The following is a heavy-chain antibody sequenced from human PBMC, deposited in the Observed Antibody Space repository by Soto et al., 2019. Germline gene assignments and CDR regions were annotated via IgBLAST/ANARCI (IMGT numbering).Heavy chain of an antibody. CDR2: INAGNGNT. D-gene: IGHD6-13*01. CDR1: GYTFTSSA. J-gene: IGHJ6*03. V-gene: IGHV1-3*01. Sequence: ASVKVSCKASGYTFTSSAMHWVRQAPGQRLEWMGWINAGNGNTKYSQKFQGRVTITRDTSASTAYMELSSLRSEDTAVYYCARGSGSSSIVYYMDVWGKGTTVTVSS. CDR3: ARGSGSSSIVYYMDV.